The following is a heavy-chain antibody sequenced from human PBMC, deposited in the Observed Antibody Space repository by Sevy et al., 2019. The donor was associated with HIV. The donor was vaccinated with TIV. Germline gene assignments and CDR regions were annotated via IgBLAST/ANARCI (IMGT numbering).Heavy chain of an antibody. J-gene: IGHJ4*02. CDR2: ISYDGSNK. D-gene: IGHD5-18*01. CDR3: ARCGYSYGLTLPILDY. Sequence: GGSLRLSCAASGFTFSSYAMHWVRQAPGKGLEWVAVISYDGSNKYYADSVKGRFTISRDNSKNTLYLQMNSLRAEDTAVYYCARCGYSYGLTLPILDYWGQGTLVTVSS. CDR1: GFTFSSYA. V-gene: IGHV3-30-3*01.